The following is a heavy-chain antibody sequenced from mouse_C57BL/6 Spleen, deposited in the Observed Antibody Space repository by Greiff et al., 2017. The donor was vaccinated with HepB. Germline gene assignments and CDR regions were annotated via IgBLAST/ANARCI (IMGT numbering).Heavy chain of an antibody. V-gene: IGHV5-16*01. D-gene: IGHD1-1*01. CDR2: INYDGSST. CDR1: GFTFSDYY. CDR3: ARDGYYGSKGAMDY. Sequence: DVKLVESEGGLVQPGSSMKLSCTASGFTFSDYYMAWVRQVPEKGLEWVANINYDGSSTYYLDSLKSRFIISRDNAKHILYLQMSSLKCEDTATYYCARDGYYGSKGAMDYWGQGTSVTVSS. J-gene: IGHJ4*01.